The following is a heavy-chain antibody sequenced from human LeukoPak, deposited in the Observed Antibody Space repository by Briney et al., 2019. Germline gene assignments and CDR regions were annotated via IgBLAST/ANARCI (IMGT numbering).Heavy chain of an antibody. V-gene: IGHV3-33*01. CDR2: IWYDGSNK. CDR1: GFTFSTYG. CDR3: ARGLLGPNHYYYYYGMDV. Sequence: PGGSLRLSCAASGFTFSTYGMHWVRQAPGKGLEWVAVIWYDGSNKYYADSVKGRFTISRDNSKNTLYLQMNSLRAEDTAVYYCARGLLGPNHYYYYYGMDVWGQGTTVTVSS. D-gene: IGHD1-26*01. J-gene: IGHJ6*02.